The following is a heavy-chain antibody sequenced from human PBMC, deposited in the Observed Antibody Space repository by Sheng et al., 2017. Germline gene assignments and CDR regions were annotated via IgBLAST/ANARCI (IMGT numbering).Heavy chain of an antibody. V-gene: IGHV1-69*08. Sequence: QVQLVQSGAEVKKPGSSVKVACKASGNTISSSTMSWVRQAPGQGLEWMGRFIPAVDVTNYAQKFQERLIISVDKSSNTLYMELSSLRSEDTAMYFCARDAFDLWGQGTMVTVSS. CDR2: FIPAVDVT. J-gene: IGHJ3*01. CDR3: ARDAFDL. CDR1: GNTISSST.